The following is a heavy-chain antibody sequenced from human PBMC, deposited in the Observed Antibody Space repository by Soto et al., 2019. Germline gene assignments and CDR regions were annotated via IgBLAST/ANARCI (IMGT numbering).Heavy chain of an antibody. CDR2: IYYSGST. CDR3: ARGRFGELLDYYYYYMDV. CDR1: GGSISSYY. Sequence: SETLSLTCTVSGGSISSYYWSWIRQPPGKGLEWIGYIYYSGSTNYNPSLKSRVTISVDTSKNQFSLKLSSVTAADTAVYYCARGRFGELLDYYYYYMDVWGKGTTVTVSS. D-gene: IGHD3-10*01. J-gene: IGHJ6*03. V-gene: IGHV4-59*01.